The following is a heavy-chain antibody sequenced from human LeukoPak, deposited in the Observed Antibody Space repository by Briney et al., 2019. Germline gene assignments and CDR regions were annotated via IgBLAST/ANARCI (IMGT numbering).Heavy chain of an antibody. CDR1: GFTFSSYS. Sequence: PGGSLRLSCTASGFTFSSYSMNWVRQAPGKGLEWVSSISTGSSYIYYADSVKGRFTISRDNARNSLYLQMNTLRAEDTAVYSCARGADGVSSNSRGWFDPWGQGTLVTVSS. CDR2: ISTGSSYI. D-gene: IGHD2-15*01. CDR3: ARGADGVSSNSRGWFDP. V-gene: IGHV3-21*01. J-gene: IGHJ5*02.